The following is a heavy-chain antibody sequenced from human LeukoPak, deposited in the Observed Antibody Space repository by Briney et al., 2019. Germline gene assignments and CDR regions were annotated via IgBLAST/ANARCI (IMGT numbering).Heavy chain of an antibody. CDR1: GGSISSYY. CDR3: ARADSKLLGGFDY. V-gene: IGHV4-59*01. Sequence: SETLSLTCTVSGGSISSYYWSWIRQPPGKGLEWIGYIYYSGSTNYNPSLKSRVTISVDTSKNQFSLKLSSVTAADTAVYYCARADSKLLGGFDYWGQGALVTVSS. CDR2: IYYSGST. D-gene: IGHD4-11*01. J-gene: IGHJ4*02.